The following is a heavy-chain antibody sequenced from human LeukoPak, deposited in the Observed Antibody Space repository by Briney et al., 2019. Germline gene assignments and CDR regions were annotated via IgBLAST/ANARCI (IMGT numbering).Heavy chain of an antibody. CDR2: MNTNSGNT. D-gene: IGHD5-18*01. J-gene: IGHJ5*02. CDR1: GYTFTSYD. Sequence: GASVKVSCKASGYTFTSYDINWVRQATGQGLEWMGWMNTNSGNTGHAQKFQGRLTMTRDTSTNTAYMELSSLRSEDTAVYYCARGPGYSYGTGWFDPWGQGTLVTVSS. CDR3: ARGPGYSYGTGWFDP. V-gene: IGHV1-8*01.